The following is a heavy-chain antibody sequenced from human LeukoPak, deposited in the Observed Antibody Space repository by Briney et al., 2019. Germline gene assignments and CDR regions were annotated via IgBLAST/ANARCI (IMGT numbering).Heavy chain of an antibody. J-gene: IGHJ6*02. CDR1: GFTFSRYT. CDR2: ISYDGSNT. Sequence: GRSLRLSCAASGFTFSRYTMHWVRQAPGKGLEWVAAISYDGSNTYYADSVKGRHAISRDNSKNTVYLQMNSLRPEDTAEYYCARDRSEYYYYPMDVWGQGTTVTVSS. CDR3: ARDRSEYYYYPMDV. V-gene: IGHV3-30*09.